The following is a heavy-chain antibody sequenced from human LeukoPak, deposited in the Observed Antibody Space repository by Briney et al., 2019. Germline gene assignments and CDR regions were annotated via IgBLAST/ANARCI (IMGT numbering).Heavy chain of an antibody. CDR3: ARGLNWGYAFDI. CDR1: GFTFSSYE. CDR2: ISSSGSTI. Sequence: QPGGSLRLSCAASGFTFSSYEMNWVRQAPGKGLEWVSYISSSGSTIYYADSVKGRFAISRDNAKNSLYLQMNSLRAEDTAVYYCARGLNWGYAFDIWGQGTMVTVSS. J-gene: IGHJ3*02. D-gene: IGHD7-27*01. V-gene: IGHV3-48*03.